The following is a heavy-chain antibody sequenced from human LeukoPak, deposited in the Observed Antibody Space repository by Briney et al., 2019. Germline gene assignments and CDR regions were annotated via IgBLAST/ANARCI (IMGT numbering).Heavy chain of an antibody. Sequence: PGGSLRLSCAASGFASNVYAMSWLRQPPGKGLEWVSTINANSGTTSYAASVRGRFSISRDNSKSTLYLQLSTLRADDTATYYCAKPISGGLAVTADWFHPWGQGTLVVVSS. J-gene: IGHJ5*01. CDR2: INANSGTT. CDR1: GFASNVYA. CDR3: AKPISGGLAVTADWFHP. V-gene: IGHV3-23*01. D-gene: IGHD6-19*01.